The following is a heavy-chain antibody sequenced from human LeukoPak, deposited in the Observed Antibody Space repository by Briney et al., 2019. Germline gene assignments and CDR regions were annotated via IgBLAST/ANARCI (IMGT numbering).Heavy chain of an antibody. CDR1: GFTFSNAW. J-gene: IGHJ5*02. CDR2: IRSNSDGGTI. CDR3: ATDFYDST. D-gene: IGHD3-22*01. Sequence: GGSLRLSCATSGFTFSNAWMNWVRQAPGKGLEWVGCIRSNSDGGTIDYAAPVKGRFTLSRDDSNTTLYLQMNSLQTEDTAVYYCATDFYDSTWGQGTLVTVSS. V-gene: IGHV3-15*07.